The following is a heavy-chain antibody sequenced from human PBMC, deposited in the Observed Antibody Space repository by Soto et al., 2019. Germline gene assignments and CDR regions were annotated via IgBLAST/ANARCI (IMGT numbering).Heavy chain of an antibody. V-gene: IGHV3-30*18. Sequence: SGGSLRLSCAASGFTFSSYGMHWVRQAPGKGLEWVAVISYDGSNKYYADSVKGRFTISRDNSKNTLYLQMNSLRAEDTAVYYCAKGGAPRPFDYWGQGTLVTVSS. J-gene: IGHJ4*02. CDR2: ISYDGSNK. CDR1: GFTFSSYG. CDR3: AKGGAPRPFDY. D-gene: IGHD6-6*01.